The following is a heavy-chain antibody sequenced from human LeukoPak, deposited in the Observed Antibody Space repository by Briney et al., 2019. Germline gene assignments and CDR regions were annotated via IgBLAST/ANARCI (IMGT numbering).Heavy chain of an antibody. CDR3: ARHEQQLDPYYFYY. J-gene: IGHJ4*02. V-gene: IGHV4-39*01. Sequence: SETLSLTCTVSGGSISSSSYYWGCLRQPPGKGLEWLGSIYYSGSTYYNPSLKSRVTISVDTSKNQFSLKLSSVTAADTAVYYCARHEQQLDPYYFYYWGQGTLVTVSS. D-gene: IGHD6-13*01. CDR1: GGSISSSSYY. CDR2: IYYSGST.